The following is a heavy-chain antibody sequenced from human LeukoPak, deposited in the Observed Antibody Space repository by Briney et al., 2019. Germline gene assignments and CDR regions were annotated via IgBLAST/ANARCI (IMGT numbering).Heavy chain of an antibody. CDR2: IQNSVTSY. Sequence: SETLSLTCTVSGGSISSYYWSWVRQPPWKGLEWIAYIQNSVTSYTDNPSLQSRVTISVDTSKNQFSLKVTSVTAADTAVYYCVRSPQLDPWGQGTLVTVPS. J-gene: IGHJ5*02. V-gene: IGHV4-59*01. CDR3: VRSPQLDP. CDR1: GGSISSYY.